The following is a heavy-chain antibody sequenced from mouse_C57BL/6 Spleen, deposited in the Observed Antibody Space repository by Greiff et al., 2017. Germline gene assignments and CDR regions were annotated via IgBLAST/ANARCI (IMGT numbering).Heavy chain of an antibody. D-gene: IGHD1-1*01. CDR1: CYTFPSYW. Sequence: VQLPQPGAELVKPGASVTLSCKASCYTFPSYWVRWVKQRPGQGLEWVGMIHPNSGSTNYNEKFKSKATLTVDKSSSTAYMQLSSLTSEDSAVYYCARGRYPDYWGQGTTLTVSS. V-gene: IGHV1-64*01. CDR2: IHPNSGST. CDR3: ARGRYPDY. J-gene: IGHJ2*01.